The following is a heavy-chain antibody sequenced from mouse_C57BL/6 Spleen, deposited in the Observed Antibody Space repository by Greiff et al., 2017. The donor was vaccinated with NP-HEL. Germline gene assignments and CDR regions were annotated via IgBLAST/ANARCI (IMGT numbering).Heavy chain of an antibody. CDR2: INPSNGGT. V-gene: IGHV1-53*01. Sequence: QVQLQQPGTELVKPGASVKLSCKASGYTFTSYWMHWVKQRPGQGLEWIGNINPSNGGTNYNEKFKSKATLTVDKSSSTAYMQRSSLTSEDSAVYYCARDPLANWVAYFYYWGQGTTLTVSS. J-gene: IGHJ2*01. CDR3: ARDPLANWVAYFYY. CDR1: GYTFTSYW. D-gene: IGHD4-1*01.